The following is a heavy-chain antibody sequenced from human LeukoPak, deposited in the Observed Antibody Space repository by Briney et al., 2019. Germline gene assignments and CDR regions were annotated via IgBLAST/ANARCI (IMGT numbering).Heavy chain of an antibody. CDR2: VNPNSGNT. CDR1: GYTFTSYD. J-gene: IGHJ5*02. CDR3: ARAPRITMVRGVIYWFDP. V-gene: IGHV1-8*03. Sequence: ASVKASCKASGYTFTSYDINWVRQATGQGLEWMGWVNPNSGNTGYAQKFQGRVTITRNTSISTAYMELSSLRSEDTAVYYCARAPRITMVRGVIYWFDPWGQGTLVTVSS. D-gene: IGHD3-10*01.